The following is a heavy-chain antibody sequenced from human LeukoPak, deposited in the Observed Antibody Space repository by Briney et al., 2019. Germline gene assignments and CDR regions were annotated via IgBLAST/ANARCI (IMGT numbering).Heavy chain of an antibody. V-gene: IGHV3-23*02. CDR2: ISGGGLST. Sequence: GGSLRLSCAASGLTLSGSAMRWVRQAPGGGVEGVASISGGGLSTHYGDSVKGRVTSSRDNAKNTLFLQMHSLRAEDAAVYYCAKMGVVPSVEPGVSHYNGLDVWGQGTTVPVS. D-gene: IGHD2-2*01. J-gene: IGHJ6*02. CDR1: GLTLSGSA. CDR3: AKMGVVPSVEPGVSHYNGLDV.